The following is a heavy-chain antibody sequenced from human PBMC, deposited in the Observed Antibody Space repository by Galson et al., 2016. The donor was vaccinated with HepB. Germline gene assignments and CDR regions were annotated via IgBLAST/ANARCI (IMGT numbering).Heavy chain of an antibody. V-gene: IGHV4-4*02. CDR1: GDSFSSHNW. CDR3: AREGWSDTHGYDY. CDR2: ISHSWTT. J-gene: IGHJ4*02. D-gene: IGHD5-18*01. Sequence: ETLSLTCAVSGDSFSSHNWWTWVRQPPGKGLEWIGEISHSWTTNYNPSLKSRVTISLDKSRNQSSLKLTSVTVADTAVYYCAREGWSDTHGYDYWGQGTLVTVSS.